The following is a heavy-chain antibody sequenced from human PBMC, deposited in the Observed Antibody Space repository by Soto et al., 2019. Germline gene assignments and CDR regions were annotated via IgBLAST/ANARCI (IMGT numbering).Heavy chain of an antibody. CDR2: ISAYNGNT. D-gene: IGHD6-19*01. CDR3: ARNEESSGWYVGQYYFDY. J-gene: IGHJ4*02. Sequence: GASVKVSCKASGYTFTSYGISWVRQAPGQGLEWMGWISAYNGNTNYAQKLQGRVTMTTDTSTSTAYMELRSLRSDDTAVYYCARNEESSGWYVGQYYFDYWGQGTLVTVSS. CDR1: GYTFTSYG. V-gene: IGHV1-18*04.